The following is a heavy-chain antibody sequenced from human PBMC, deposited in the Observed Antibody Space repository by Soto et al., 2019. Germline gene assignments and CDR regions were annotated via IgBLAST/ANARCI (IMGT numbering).Heavy chain of an antibody. CDR2: IYYSGST. D-gene: IGHD4-17*01. CDR1: GGSISSGDYY. Sequence: SETLSLTCTVSGGSISSGDYYWSWIRQPPGKGLEWIGYIYYSGSTYYNPSLKSRVTISVDTSKNQFSLKLSSVTAADTAVYYCAREDVTTVAFDYWGQGTLVTVS. J-gene: IGHJ4*02. V-gene: IGHV4-30-4*01. CDR3: AREDVTTVAFDY.